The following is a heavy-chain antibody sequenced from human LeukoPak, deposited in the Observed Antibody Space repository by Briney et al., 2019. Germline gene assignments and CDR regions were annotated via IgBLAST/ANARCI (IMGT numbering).Heavy chain of an antibody. CDR2: INHLGST. CDR1: GRSFSGYY. CDR3: ARVFGGSSGYFDY. J-gene: IGHJ4*02. V-gene: IGHV4-34*01. D-gene: IGHD3-16*01. Sequence: SETLSLTCAVSGRSFSGYYWSWIRQPPGKGLQWIAEINHLGSTNYNPSLKSRVTISVDTSKKQFSLRLRSVTAAVTAAYYCARVFGGSSGYFDYWGQGTLVTVSS.